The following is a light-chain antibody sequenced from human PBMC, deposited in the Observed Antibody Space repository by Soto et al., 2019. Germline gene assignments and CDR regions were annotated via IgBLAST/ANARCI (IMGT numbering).Light chain of an antibody. Sequence: DIQMTQPPSTLSASVGDRVTITCRASQSISSWLAWYQQKPGKAPKLLIYDASSLESGVPSRFSGSGSGTEFTLTISSLQPEDVATYYCQQYNSYWTFGQGTKVDIK. CDR3: QQYNSYWT. J-gene: IGKJ1*01. V-gene: IGKV1-5*01. CDR1: QSISSW. CDR2: DAS.